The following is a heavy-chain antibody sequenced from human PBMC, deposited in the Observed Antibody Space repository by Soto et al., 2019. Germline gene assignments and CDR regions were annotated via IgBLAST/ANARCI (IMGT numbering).Heavy chain of an antibody. CDR1: GFIVSSNY. J-gene: IGHJ6*03. CDR2: IYSDGTT. Sequence: PGGSLRLSCASSGFIVSSNYMSWVRQAPGKGLEWVSLIYSDGTTYYADSVKGRFTISRHDSRNTLYLRMLSLRTEDTAVYFCARGGGQDYSYIGVWGKG. D-gene: IGHD3-16*01. V-gene: IGHV3-53*04. CDR3: ARGGGQDYSYIGV.